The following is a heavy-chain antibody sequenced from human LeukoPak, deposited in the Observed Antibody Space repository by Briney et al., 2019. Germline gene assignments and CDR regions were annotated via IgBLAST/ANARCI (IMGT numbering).Heavy chain of an antibody. D-gene: IGHD5-18*01. V-gene: IGHV3-49*04. CDR1: GFTFGDYA. CDR2: IRSKAYGGTT. J-gene: IGHJ6*03. CDR3: TSEEKKRGYSYGSYYYYMDV. Sequence: GGSLRLSCTASGFTFGDYAMSWVRQAPGKGLEWVGFIRSKAYGGTTEYAASVKGRFTISRDDSKSIAYLQMNSLKTEDTAVYYCTSEEKKRGYSYGSYYYYMDVWGKGTTVTISS.